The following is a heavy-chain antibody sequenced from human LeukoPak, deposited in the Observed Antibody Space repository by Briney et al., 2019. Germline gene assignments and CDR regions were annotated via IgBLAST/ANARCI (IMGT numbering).Heavy chain of an antibody. CDR3: ARAIIRDIPFDY. Sequence: GGSLRLSCAASGFTFSSYAMHWVRQAPGKGLEWVAVISYDGSNKYYADSVKGRFTISRDNSKNTLYLQMNSLRAEDTAVYYCARAIIRDIPFDYWGQGTLVTVSS. J-gene: IGHJ4*02. V-gene: IGHV3-30-3*01. CDR2: ISYDGSNK. CDR1: GFTFSSYA. D-gene: IGHD5-24*01.